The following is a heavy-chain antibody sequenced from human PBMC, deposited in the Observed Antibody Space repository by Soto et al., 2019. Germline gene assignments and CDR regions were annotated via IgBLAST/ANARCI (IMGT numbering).Heavy chain of an antibody. CDR2: MNPNRGNT. CDR3: ARRIPEFQNLYYYYGMDV. CDR1: GYTFTKYE. Sequence: GASVKVSCKASGYTFTKYEIHWGRQAPGQGLEGMGWMNPNRGNTGYAQKFQGRVTMTRNTSISTAYMELSSLRSEDTAVYYCARRIPEFQNLYYYYGMDVWGQGTTVTVSS. V-gene: IGHV1-8*01. J-gene: IGHJ6*02. D-gene: IGHD2-21*01.